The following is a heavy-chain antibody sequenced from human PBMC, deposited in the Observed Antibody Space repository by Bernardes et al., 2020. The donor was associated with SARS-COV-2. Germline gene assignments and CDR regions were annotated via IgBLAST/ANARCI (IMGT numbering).Heavy chain of an antibody. CDR2: ISGSGGST. CDR1: GFTFSSYA. Sequence: GGSLRLSCAASGFTFSSYAMSWVRQAPGKGLEWVSAISGSGGSTYYADSVKGRFTISRDNSKNTLYLQMNSLRAEDTAVYYCAKLPSYGSGRTDFDYWGQGTLVTVSS. D-gene: IGHD3-10*01. V-gene: IGHV3-23*01. CDR3: AKLPSYGSGRTDFDY. J-gene: IGHJ4*02.